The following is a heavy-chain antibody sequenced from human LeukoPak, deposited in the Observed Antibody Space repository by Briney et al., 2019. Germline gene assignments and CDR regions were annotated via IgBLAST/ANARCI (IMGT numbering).Heavy chain of an antibody. Sequence: GGSLRLSCAASGFTVSSNYMSWVRQAPGKGLEWVSVIYSGGSTYYADSVKGRFTISRDISKNTLYLQMNSLRVEDTAVYYCARDHNQFFYYGMDVWGQGTTVTVSS. V-gene: IGHV3-53*01. J-gene: IGHJ6*02. CDR3: ARDHNQFFYYGMDV. CDR1: GFTVSSNY. CDR2: IYSGGST. D-gene: IGHD1-14*01.